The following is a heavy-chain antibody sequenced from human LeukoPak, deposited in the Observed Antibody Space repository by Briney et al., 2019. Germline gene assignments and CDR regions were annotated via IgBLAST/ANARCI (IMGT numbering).Heavy chain of an antibody. CDR3: APVSKYGSGWYGNYFDY. CDR2: FDPEDGET. Sequence: ASVKVSCKVSGYTLTELSMHWVRQAPGKGLEWMGGFDPEDGETIYEQKFQGRVTMTEDTSTDTAYMELSSLRSEDTAVYYCAPVSKYGSGWYGNYFDYWGQGTLVTVSS. V-gene: IGHV1-24*01. D-gene: IGHD6-19*01. J-gene: IGHJ4*02. CDR1: GYTLTELS.